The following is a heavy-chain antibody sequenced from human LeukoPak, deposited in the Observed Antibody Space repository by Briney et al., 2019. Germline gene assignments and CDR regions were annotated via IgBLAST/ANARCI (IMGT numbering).Heavy chain of an antibody. CDR3: ARVTTVVTLYGMDV. CDR1: GGSISSWY. V-gene: IGHV4-34*01. D-gene: IGHD4-23*01. J-gene: IGHJ6*02. Sequence: SETLSLTCTVSGGSISSWYWSWIRQPPGRGLEWIGEINHSGSTNYNPSLKSRVTISVDTSKNQFSLKLSSVTAADTAVYYCARVTTVVTLYGMDVWGQGTTVTVSS. CDR2: INHSGST.